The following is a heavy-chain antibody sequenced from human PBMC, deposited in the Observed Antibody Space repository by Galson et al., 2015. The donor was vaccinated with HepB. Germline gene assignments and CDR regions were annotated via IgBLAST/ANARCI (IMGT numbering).Heavy chain of an antibody. Sequence: SLRLSCAASGFTFNSSAMNWVRQAPGKGLEYVSAISSNGGSTYYADSVKGRFTITRDNSKNTLYLQMRSLRTEDKAVYYCVKGLGLVGATLYACDIWGQATMVTVSS. V-gene: IGHV3-64D*06. J-gene: IGHJ3*02. CDR2: ISSNGGST. CDR1: GFTFNSSA. CDR3: VKGLGLVGATLYACDI. D-gene: IGHD1-26*01.